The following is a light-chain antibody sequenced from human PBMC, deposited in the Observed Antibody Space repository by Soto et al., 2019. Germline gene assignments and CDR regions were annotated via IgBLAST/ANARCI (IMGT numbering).Light chain of an antibody. CDR2: AAS. Sequence: AIQMTQSPSSLSASVGDRVTITCRASQCIRNDLDWFQQNPGKAPKLLIYAASNLQSGVPARFSGSGSGTDFTLTISSLQPEDFATYYCLQKYFYPFTFGHGTKVDIK. CDR1: QCIRND. J-gene: IGKJ3*01. CDR3: LQKYFYPFT. V-gene: IGKV1-6*01.